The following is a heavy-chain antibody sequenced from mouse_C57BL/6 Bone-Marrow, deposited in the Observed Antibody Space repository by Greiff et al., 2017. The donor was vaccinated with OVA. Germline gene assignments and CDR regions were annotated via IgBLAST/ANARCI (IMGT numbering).Heavy chain of an antibody. CDR2: IRPTSGST. Sequence: QVQLQQPGAELVQPGASVTLSCKASGYTFTSYWMHWVQQRPGQGLEWIGMIRPTSGSTNYNEMFKRKATLTVDKSSSTAYMQLSSLTSEDAAVYYCARYVSFDDWGQGTTLTVSS. J-gene: IGHJ2*01. CDR1: GYTFTSYW. CDR3: ARYVSFDD. V-gene: IGHV1-64*01.